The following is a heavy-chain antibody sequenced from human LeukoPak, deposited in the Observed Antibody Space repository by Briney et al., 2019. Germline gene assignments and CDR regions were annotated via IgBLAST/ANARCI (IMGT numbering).Heavy chain of an antibody. Sequence: SETLSLTCAVSGGSFSGYYCSWVRQPPGRGLEWIGEINHSGSTNYNPSLMSRVTISVDTSKNQFSLKLISVTAADTAVYYCARVPSYSSSSTDYYYGMDVWGQGTTVTVSS. J-gene: IGHJ6*02. D-gene: IGHD6-6*01. CDR1: GGSFSGYY. V-gene: IGHV4-34*01. CDR2: INHSGST. CDR3: ARVPSYSSSSTDYYYGMDV.